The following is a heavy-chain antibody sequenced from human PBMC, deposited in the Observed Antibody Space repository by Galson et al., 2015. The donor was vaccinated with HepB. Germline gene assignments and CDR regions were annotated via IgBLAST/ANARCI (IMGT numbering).Heavy chain of an antibody. V-gene: IGHV1-69*13. Sequence: SVKVSCKASGGTFSNNVISWVRQAPGQGLEWMGGIIPMFGTAKHAPKLQDRVSITADESTGTAYIELSSLRSEDTAVYYCARGRALATMISDFDHWGLGTLVTVSS. J-gene: IGHJ4*02. CDR2: IIPMFGTA. D-gene: IGHD5-12*01. CDR3: ARGRALATMISDFDH. CDR1: GGTFSNNV.